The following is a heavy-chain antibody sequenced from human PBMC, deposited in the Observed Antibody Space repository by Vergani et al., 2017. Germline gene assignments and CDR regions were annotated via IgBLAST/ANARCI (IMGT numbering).Heavy chain of an antibody. CDR2: ISSSSSTI. V-gene: IGHV3-48*04. J-gene: IGHJ6*02. CDR1: GFTFSSYS. CDR3: AKDTGPNYYYYYGMDV. D-gene: IGHD3-10*01. Sequence: VQLVESGGGVVQPGRSLRLSCAASGFTFSSYSMNWVRQAPGKGLEWVSYISSSSSTIYYADSVKGRFTISRDNAKNSLYLQMNSLRAEDTALYYCAKDTGPNYYYYYGMDVWGQGTTVTVSS.